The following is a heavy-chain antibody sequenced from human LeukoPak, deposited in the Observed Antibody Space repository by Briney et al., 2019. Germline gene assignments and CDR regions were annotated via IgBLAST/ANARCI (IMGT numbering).Heavy chain of an antibody. CDR3: AIFSYNRNSFDH. CDR2: IKQDGSET. V-gene: IGHV3-7*05. Sequence: GGSLRLSCTASGFTFSDFWMSWVRQAPGKGLEWVANIKQDGSETYYVDSVKGRFTISRDNAKNSLFLHINSLGAEDTAVYYCAIFSYNRNSFDHWGQGTLVTVSS. CDR1: GFTFSDFW. D-gene: IGHD3-9*01. J-gene: IGHJ4*02.